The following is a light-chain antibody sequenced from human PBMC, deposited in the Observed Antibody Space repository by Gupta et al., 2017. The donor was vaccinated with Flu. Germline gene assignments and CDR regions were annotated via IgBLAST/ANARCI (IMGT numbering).Light chain of an antibody. J-gene: IGKJ1*01. CDR3: QQYNSYWT. Sequence: DVQMTQSPSTLSASVGDRVTITCRASQNVFSWLAWYQQKPGKAPKLLIYKASSLENGVPPRFSGSGYGTEFTLTSSSLQPDDCATYHCQQYNSYWTFGQGTKVEIK. CDR1: QNVFSW. CDR2: KAS. V-gene: IGKV1-5*03.